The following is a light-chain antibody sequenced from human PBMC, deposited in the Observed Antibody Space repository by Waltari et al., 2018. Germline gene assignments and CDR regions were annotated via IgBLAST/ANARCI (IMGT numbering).Light chain of an antibody. CDR3: QQSYSTPWT. CDR2: AAS. Sequence: DIQMTQSPSSLSASVGDSVTITCRASQSISSYLNWYQQKPGKAPKLLIYAASSLQSGVPSRFSGSGSATDFTLTSSSLQPADFATYYCQQSYSTPWTFGQGTKVEIK. J-gene: IGKJ1*01. CDR1: QSISSY. V-gene: IGKV1-39*01.